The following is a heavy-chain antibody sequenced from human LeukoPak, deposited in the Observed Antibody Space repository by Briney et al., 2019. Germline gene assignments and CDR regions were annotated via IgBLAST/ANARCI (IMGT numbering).Heavy chain of an antibody. CDR1: GFTFSSYS. CDR2: ISSSSSYI. CDR3: ARGLYRYYGGEVDY. V-gene: IGHV3-21*01. D-gene: IGHD4-23*01. J-gene: IGHJ4*02. Sequence: PGGSLRLSCAASGFTFSSYSMNWVRQAPGKGLEWVSSISSSSSYIYYADSVKGRFTISRDNAKNSLYLQMNSLRAEDTAVYYFARGLYRYYGGEVDYLGQGTLVTVSS.